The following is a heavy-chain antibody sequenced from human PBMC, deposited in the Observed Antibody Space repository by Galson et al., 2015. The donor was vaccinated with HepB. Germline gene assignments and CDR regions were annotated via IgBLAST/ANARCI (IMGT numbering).Heavy chain of an antibody. Sequence: SLRLSCAASGFTFRAYAMHWVRQSPGKGLEWVAMISYDGSITYYADSVVGRLTISRDNSNTTLYLQMNNLRPDDTAVYFCARGGRRAAAGKATVGWGQGALVTVSS. CDR2: ISYDGSIT. CDR1: GFTFRAYA. CDR3: ARGGRRAAAGKATVG. V-gene: IGHV3-30*04. D-gene: IGHD6-13*01. J-gene: IGHJ4*02.